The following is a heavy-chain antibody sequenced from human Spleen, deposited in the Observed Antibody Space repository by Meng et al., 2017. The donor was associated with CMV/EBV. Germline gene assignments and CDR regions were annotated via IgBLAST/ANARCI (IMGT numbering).Heavy chain of an antibody. V-gene: IGHV1-69*05. D-gene: IGHD6-19*01. J-gene: IGHJ5*02. CDR2: IIPIFGTA. Sequence: KASGGTCSSYAISWVRQAPGQGLEWMGGIIPIFGTAHYAQKFQGRVTITTDESTSTAYMELSSLRSEDTAVYYCARDARSSGFNWFDPWGQGTLVTVSS. CDR1: GGTCSSYA. CDR3: ARDARSSGFNWFDP.